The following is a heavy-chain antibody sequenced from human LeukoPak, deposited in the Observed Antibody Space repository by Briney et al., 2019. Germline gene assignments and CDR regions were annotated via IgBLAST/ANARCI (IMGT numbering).Heavy chain of an antibody. CDR2: IYHSGST. D-gene: IGHD2-8*01. Sequence: SETLSLTCTVSGGSISTYYWNWIRQPPGMGLEWIGYIYHSGSTYYNPSLKSRVTISVDRSKNQFSLKLSSVTAADTAVYYCARAVGYCTNGVCSYFDYWGQGTLVTVSS. V-gene: IGHV4-59*12. CDR3: ARAVGYCTNGVCSYFDY. CDR1: GGSISTYY. J-gene: IGHJ4*02.